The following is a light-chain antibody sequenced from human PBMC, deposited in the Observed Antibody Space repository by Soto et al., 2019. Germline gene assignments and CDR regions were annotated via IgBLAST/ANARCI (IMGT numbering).Light chain of an antibody. CDR2: EVS. J-gene: IGLJ1*01. CDR3: SSYAGSSNYV. V-gene: IGLV2-8*01. CDR1: SSDVGGYNS. Sequence: QSALTQPPSASGSPGQSGTISCTGTSSDVGGYNSVSWYQHHPGKAPKLMIYEVSKRPSGVPDRFSGSKSANTASLTVSGLQAEDEADYYCSSYAGSSNYVFGTGTKLTVL.